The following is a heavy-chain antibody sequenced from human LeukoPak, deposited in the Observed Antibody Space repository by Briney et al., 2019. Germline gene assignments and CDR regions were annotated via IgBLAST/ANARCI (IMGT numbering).Heavy chain of an antibody. D-gene: IGHD2-15*01. CDR2: IYYSGTT. J-gene: IGHJ4*02. CDR1: AASISSYY. CDR3: ARLVDCSGGNCYYYFDY. Sequence: SETLSLTCTVSAASISSYYWSWIRQPPGQGLEWSGSIYYSGTTNYNPSLKSRVTMSVDTSENQFSLKLSSVTAADTAVYYCARLVDCSGGNCYYYFDYWGRGTLVTVSS. V-gene: IGHV4-59*08.